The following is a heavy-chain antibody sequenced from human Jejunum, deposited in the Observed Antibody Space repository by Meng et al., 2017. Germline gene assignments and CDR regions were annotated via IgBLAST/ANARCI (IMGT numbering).Heavy chain of an antibody. CDR1: GGSISSVYW. CDR2: IYHSGST. D-gene: IGHD5-18*01. V-gene: IGHV4-4*02. J-gene: IGHJ4*02. CDR3: ARGGYYSFDY. Sequence: QVQLQESGPVLVTPSETLSLSCAVAGGSISSVYWWTWVRQSPGKGLEWIGEIYHSGSTNYNPSLKSRVTISVDKSKNQFSLKLTSVTAADTAVYYCARGGYYSFDYWGQGTLVTVSS.